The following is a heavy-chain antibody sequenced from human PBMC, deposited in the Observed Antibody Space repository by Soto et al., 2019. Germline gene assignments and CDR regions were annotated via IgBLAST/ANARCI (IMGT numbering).Heavy chain of an antibody. Sequence: SETLSLTCTVLTDSNNFSNSYWGWIRQPPGEGLQWIGSSSYNGGTFFNPSLKGRVDISIDASKRQSSLQVTSVTAADSAAYYCARPRIEVAWMGLDYWGQGTLFTVSS. D-gene: IGHD1-1*01. V-gene: IGHV4-39*01. J-gene: IGHJ4*02. CDR3: ARPRIEVAWMGLDY. CDR2: SSYNGGT. CDR1: TDSNNFSNSY.